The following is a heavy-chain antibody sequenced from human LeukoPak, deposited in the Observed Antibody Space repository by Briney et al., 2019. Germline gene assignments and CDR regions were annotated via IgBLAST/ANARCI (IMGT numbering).Heavy chain of an antibody. J-gene: IGHJ3*02. CDR3: ARARYVNSFYAFDI. CDR2: LSKSGNT. D-gene: IGHD3-9*01. Sequence: SETLSLTCTVSGGSISSYYWSWIRLPPGKGLGWIGYLSKSGNTNYSPSLKSRVTIFGDTSKNQFFLKLSSVTAADTAVYYCARARYVNSFYAFDIWGQGTLVTVSS. V-gene: IGHV4-59*01. CDR1: GGSISSYY.